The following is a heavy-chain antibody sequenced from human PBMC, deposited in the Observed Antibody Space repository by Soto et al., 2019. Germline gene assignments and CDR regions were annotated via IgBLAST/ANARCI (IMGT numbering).Heavy chain of an antibody. CDR3: ARGYEGATIYYYVMDV. Sequence: ASVKVSCKASGYTFTSYDINWVRQATGQGLEWMGWMNPNSGNTGYAQKFRGRVTMTRNTSISTAYMELSSLRSEDTAVYYCARGYEGATIYYYVMDVWGQGTTVTVSS. CDR2: MNPNSGNT. J-gene: IGHJ6*02. D-gene: IGHD5-12*01. CDR1: GYTFTSYD. V-gene: IGHV1-8*01.